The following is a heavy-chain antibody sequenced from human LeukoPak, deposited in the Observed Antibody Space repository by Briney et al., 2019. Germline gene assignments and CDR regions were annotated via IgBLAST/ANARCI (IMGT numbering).Heavy chain of an antibody. V-gene: IGHV7-4-1*02. Sequence: ASVKVSCKASGYTFTGYYMHWVRQAPGQGLEWMGWINTNTGNPTYAQGFTGRFVFSLDTSVSTAYLQISSLKAEDTAVYYCAREGEEMATIRNYWGQGTLVTVSS. CDR1: GYTFTGYY. J-gene: IGHJ4*02. D-gene: IGHD5-24*01. CDR2: INTNTGNP. CDR3: AREGEEMATIRNY.